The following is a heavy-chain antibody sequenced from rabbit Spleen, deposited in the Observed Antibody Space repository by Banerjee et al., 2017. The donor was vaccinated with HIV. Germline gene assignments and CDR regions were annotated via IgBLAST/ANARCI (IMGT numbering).Heavy chain of an antibody. CDR3: ARGAANSGDGYNL. D-gene: IGHD1-1*01. V-gene: IGHV1S47*01. CDR2: IDPVFGIT. Sequence: QEQLVESGGGLVQPGGSLKLSCKASGFDFSSYGVSWVRQAPGKGLEWIGYIDPVFGITYYANWVNGRFTISSHNAQNTLFLQLNSLTAADTATYFCARGAANSGDGYNLWGPGTLVTVS. CDR1: GFDFSSYG. J-gene: IGHJ4*01.